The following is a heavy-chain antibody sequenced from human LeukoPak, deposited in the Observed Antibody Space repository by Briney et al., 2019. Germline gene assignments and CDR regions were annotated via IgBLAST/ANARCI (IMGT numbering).Heavy chain of an antibody. J-gene: IGHJ4*02. CDR1: GGSISSSGYY. V-gene: IGHV4-39*01. D-gene: IGHD4-17*01. Sequence: SETLSLTCTVSGGSISSSGYYWGWIRQPPGKGLEWIGSIYSYSGSTYYNPSLKSRVTISVDTSKNQFSLKLSSVTAADTAVYYCGRVDGDRFFDYWGQGTLVTVSS. CDR3: GRVDGDRFFDY. CDR2: IYSYSGST.